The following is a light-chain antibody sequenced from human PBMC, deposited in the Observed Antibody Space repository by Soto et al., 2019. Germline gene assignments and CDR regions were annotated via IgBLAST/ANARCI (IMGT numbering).Light chain of an antibody. CDR2: AAS. J-gene: IGKJ4*01. CDR1: QSIRND. Sequence: DIQMTQSPSSLSASVGDRVTITCRASQSIRNDLGWYQQKPAKAPKRLIYAASSLESGVPSRFSGSGSGTEFTLTISSLQPEDSATYYCLQSYSTLTFGGGTKVDIK. V-gene: IGKV1-17*01. CDR3: LQSYSTLT.